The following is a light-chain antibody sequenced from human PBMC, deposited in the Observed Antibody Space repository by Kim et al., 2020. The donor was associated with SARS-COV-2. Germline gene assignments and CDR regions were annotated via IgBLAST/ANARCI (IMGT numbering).Light chain of an antibody. V-gene: IGKV3D-15*01. J-gene: IGKJ4*01. CDR3: QQYNDWPLT. CDR2: GAS. Sequence: VSPGARVTLSCRASQSVSGLLAWYQQKPGQPPRLLMYGASTRATGIPARFSGSGSGTEFTLTISTLQSEDFAVYYCQQYNDWPLTFGGGTKLEI. CDR1: QSVSGL.